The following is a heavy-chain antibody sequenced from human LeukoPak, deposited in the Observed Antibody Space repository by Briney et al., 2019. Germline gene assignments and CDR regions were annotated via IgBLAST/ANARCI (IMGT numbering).Heavy chain of an antibody. CDR3: ARALWPSGMAY. CDR2: IYSDGST. D-gene: IGHD2-8*01. CDR1: GLTVSNNY. Sequence: GGSLRLSCAASGLTVSNNYMSWVREAPGKGLEWVSVIYSDGSTYYADSVKGRFTISRDNSKNILYLQMNSLRAEDTAVYYCARALWPSGMAYWGQGALVTVSS. V-gene: IGHV3-53*01. J-gene: IGHJ4*02.